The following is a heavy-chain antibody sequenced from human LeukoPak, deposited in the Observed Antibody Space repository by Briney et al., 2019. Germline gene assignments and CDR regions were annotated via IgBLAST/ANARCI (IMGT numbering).Heavy chain of an antibody. CDR1: GGSISSYY. CDR2: IYYSGST. V-gene: IGHV4-59*01. J-gene: IGHJ4*02. Sequence: PSETLSLTCTVSGGSISSYYWSWIRQPPGKGLEWVGYIYYSGSTNYNPSLESRVTRSVDTSKNQFSLKLSSVTAADTAVYYCARMVSGSEDYWGQGTLVTVSS. CDR3: ARMVSGSEDY. D-gene: IGHD3-10*01.